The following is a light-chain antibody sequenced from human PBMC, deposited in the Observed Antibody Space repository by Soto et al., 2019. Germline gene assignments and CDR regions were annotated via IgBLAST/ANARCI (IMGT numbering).Light chain of an antibody. J-gene: IGKJ1*01. CDR1: QSISSY. Sequence: EIVLTQSPATLSLSPGERATLSFRASQSISSYLAWYQQKPGQAPRLLIYDASNRATGIPARFSGSGSGTDFTLTISSLEPEDFAVYYCQQYDRPTGTFGQGTKWIS. CDR2: DAS. CDR3: QQYDRPTGT. V-gene: IGKV3-11*01.